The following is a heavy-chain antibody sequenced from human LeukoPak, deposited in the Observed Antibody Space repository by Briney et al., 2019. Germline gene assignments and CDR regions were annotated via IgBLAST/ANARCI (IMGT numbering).Heavy chain of an antibody. Sequence: SGTLSLTCAVSGGSISSSNWWSRVRQPPGKGLEWIGEIYHSGSTNYNPSLKSRVTVSVDKSKNQFSLKLSSVTAADTAVYYCARDQGAVAGIDPWGQGTLVTVS. J-gene: IGHJ5*02. D-gene: IGHD6-19*01. CDR2: IYHSGST. CDR1: GGSISSSNW. V-gene: IGHV4-4*02. CDR3: ARDQGAVAGIDP.